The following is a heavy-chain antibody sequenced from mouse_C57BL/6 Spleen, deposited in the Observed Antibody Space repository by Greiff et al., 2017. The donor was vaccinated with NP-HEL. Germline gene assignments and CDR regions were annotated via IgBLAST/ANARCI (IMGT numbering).Heavy chain of an antibody. CDR1: GYTFTGYW. CDR3: ARKDYYGSSPPYAMDY. J-gene: IGHJ4*01. D-gene: IGHD1-1*01. V-gene: IGHV1-9*01. CDR2: ILPGSGSP. Sequence: VQLQQSGAELMKPGGSVKLSCKATGYTFTGYWIEWVKQRPGHGLEWIGEILPGSGSPNYNEKFKGKATFTADTSSNTAYMQLSSLTTEDSAIYYCARKDYYGSSPPYAMDYWGQGTSVTVSS.